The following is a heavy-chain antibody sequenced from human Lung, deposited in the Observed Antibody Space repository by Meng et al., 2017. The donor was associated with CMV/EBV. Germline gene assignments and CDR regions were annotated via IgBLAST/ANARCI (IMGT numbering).Heavy chain of an antibody. D-gene: IGHD3-10*01. CDR1: GDSITNHNG. J-gene: IGHJ1*01. Sequence: VRLPSPGPALVKPSETRALPCSLPGDSITNHNGGSWVRQPPGKGLEWIGETPHRGSSAYNPSLKSRVSMSIDKSKNQFSLKLTSVTAADTAVYHCLRRSGGSVWGQGTLVTVSS. CDR3: LRRSGGSV. V-gene: IGHV4-4*02. CDR2: TPHRGSS.